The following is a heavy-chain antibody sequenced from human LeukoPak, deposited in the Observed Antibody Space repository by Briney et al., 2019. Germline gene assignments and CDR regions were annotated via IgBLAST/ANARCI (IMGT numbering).Heavy chain of an antibody. Sequence: GGSLRLSCAASGFTFSSYEMNWVRQAPGKGLEWVSYISSSGSTIYYADSVKGRFTISRDNAKNSLYLQMNSLGAEDTAVYYCARDQRKQQLVRNGMDVWGQGTTVTVSS. V-gene: IGHV3-48*03. D-gene: IGHD6-13*01. CDR3: ARDQRKQQLVRNGMDV. CDR1: GFTFSSYE. CDR2: ISSSGSTI. J-gene: IGHJ6*02.